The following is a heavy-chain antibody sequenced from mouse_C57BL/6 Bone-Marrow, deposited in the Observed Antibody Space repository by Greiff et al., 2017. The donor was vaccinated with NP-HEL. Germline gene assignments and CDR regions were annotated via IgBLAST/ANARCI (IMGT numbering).Heavy chain of an antibody. CDR3: ARHEEEGYAMDY. J-gene: IGHJ4*01. CDR1: GYTFTEYT. V-gene: IGHV1-62-2*01. CDR2: FYPGSGSI. Sequence: VMLVESGAELVKPGASVKLSCKASGYTFTEYTIHWVKQRSGQGLEWIGWFYPGSGSIKYNEKFKDKATLTADKSSSTVYMELSRLTSEDSAVYFCARHEEEGYAMDYWGQGTSVTVSS.